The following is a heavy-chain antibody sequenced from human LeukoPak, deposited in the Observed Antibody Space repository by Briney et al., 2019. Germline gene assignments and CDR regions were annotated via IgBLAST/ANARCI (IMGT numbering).Heavy chain of an antibody. CDR2: ISSSGSTI. V-gene: IGHV3-48*03. CDR3: ARGMEMATIIPGY. Sequence: GGSLRLSCAASGFTFSSYEMNWVRQAPGKGLEWVSYISSSGSTIYYVDSVKGRFTISRDNAKNSLYLQMNSLRAEDTAVYYCARGMEMATIIPGYWGQGTLVTVSS. CDR1: GFTFSSYE. J-gene: IGHJ4*02. D-gene: IGHD5-24*01.